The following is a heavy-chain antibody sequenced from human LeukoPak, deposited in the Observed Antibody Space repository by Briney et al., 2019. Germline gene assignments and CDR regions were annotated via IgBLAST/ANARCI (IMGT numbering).Heavy chain of an antibody. Sequence: ASVTVSYKSSGYTFISYAMHWVRQAPGKGLEYVSAISINGGSTYYANSVKGRFTISRDNSKNTLYLQMGSLRAEDMAVYYCARDGRDGYTDYWGQGTLVTVSS. CDR2: ISINGGST. CDR1: GYTFISYA. D-gene: IGHD5-24*01. J-gene: IGHJ4*02. V-gene: IGHV3-64*01. CDR3: ARDGRDGYTDY.